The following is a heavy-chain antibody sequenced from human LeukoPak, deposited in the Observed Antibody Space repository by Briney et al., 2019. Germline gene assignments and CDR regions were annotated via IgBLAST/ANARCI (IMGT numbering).Heavy chain of an antibody. CDR3: ARGRGSSSWYKMYYFDY. Sequence: SETLSLTCTVSGGSISIYYWSWIRQPPGKGLEWIGYIYNSGSTYYNPSLKSRVTISVDTSKNQFSLRLSSVTAADTAVYYCARGRGSSSWYKMYYFDYWGQGTLVTVSS. J-gene: IGHJ4*02. D-gene: IGHD6-13*01. CDR1: GGSISIYY. CDR2: IYNSGST. V-gene: IGHV4-59*12.